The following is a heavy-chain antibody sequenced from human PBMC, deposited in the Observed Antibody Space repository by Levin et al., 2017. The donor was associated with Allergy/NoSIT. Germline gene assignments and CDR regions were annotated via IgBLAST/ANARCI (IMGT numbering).Heavy chain of an antibody. Sequence: GESLKISCKVSGYTLTELSMHWVRQAPGKGLEWMGGFDPEDGETIYAQKFQGRVTMTEDTSTDTAYMELSSLRSEDTAVYYCATVTQQLLSPPYYYYGMDVWGQGTTVTVSS. CDR3: ATVTQQLLSPPYYYYGMDV. J-gene: IGHJ6*02. CDR1: GYTLTELS. V-gene: IGHV1-24*01. D-gene: IGHD6-13*01. CDR2: FDPEDGET.